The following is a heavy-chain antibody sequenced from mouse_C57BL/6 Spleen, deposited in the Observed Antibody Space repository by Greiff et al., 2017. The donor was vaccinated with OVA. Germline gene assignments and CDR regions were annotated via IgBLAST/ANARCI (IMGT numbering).Heavy chain of an antibody. CDR3: ANTGFDY. CDR1: GFTFSDYG. CDR2: ISSGSSTI. Sequence: EVHLVESGGGLVKPGGSLKLSCAASGFTFSDYGMHWVRQAPEKGLEWVAYISSGSSTIYYADTVKGRFTISRDNAKNTLFLQMTSLRSEDTAMYYCANTGFDYWGQGTTLTVSS. D-gene: IGHD4-1*01. V-gene: IGHV5-17*01. J-gene: IGHJ2*01.